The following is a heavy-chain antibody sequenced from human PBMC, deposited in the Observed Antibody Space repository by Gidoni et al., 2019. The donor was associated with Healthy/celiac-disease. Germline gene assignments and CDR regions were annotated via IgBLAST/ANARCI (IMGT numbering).Heavy chain of an antibody. CDR3: ARLRRYSGYSMAFDI. CDR1: GGSISSYY. V-gene: IGHV4-59*08. J-gene: IGHJ3*02. Sequence: QVQLQESGPGLVKPSETLSLTCTVSGGSISSYYWSWIRQPPGKGLEWIGYIYYSGSTNYNPSLKSRVTISVDTSKNQFSLKLSSVTAADTAVYYCARLRRYSGYSMAFDIWGQGTMVTVSS. D-gene: IGHD5-12*01. CDR2: IYYSGST.